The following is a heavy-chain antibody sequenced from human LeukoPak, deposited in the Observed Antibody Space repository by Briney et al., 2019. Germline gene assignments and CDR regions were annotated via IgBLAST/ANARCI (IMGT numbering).Heavy chain of an antibody. Sequence: SETLSLTCAVYGGSFSGYYWSWIRQPPGKGLEWIGEINHSGSTNYNPSLKSRVTISVDTSKNQFSLKLSSVTAADTAVYYCAREELRYFDWLLTPGIFDYWGQGTLVTVSS. D-gene: IGHD3-9*01. CDR1: GGSFSGYY. CDR3: AREELRYFDWLLTPGIFDY. J-gene: IGHJ4*02. V-gene: IGHV4-34*01. CDR2: INHSGST.